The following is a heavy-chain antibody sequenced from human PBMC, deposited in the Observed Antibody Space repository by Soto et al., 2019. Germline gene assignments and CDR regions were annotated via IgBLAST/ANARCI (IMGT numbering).Heavy chain of an antibody. Sequence: EVQLVESGGGLVKPGGSLRLSCAASGFTFSNAWMSWVRQAPGKGLEWVGRIKSKTDGGTTDYAAPVKGRFTISRDDSNNTLYLQMNSLKTEDTAVYYCTTDHQRELLWFGEPWWGRWGQGTLVTVSS. CDR1: GFTFSNAW. D-gene: IGHD3-10*01. CDR2: IKSKTDGGTT. J-gene: IGHJ4*02. CDR3: TTDHQRELLWFGEPWWGR. V-gene: IGHV3-15*01.